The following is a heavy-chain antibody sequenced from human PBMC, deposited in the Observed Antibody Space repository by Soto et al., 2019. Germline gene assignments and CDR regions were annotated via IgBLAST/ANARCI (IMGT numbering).Heavy chain of an antibody. CDR1: GDSVTSGNYY. V-gene: IGHV2-26*01. CDR3: AGIPGVSRQWLVSGVGLPDY. Sequence: ETLSLTCTVSGDSVTSGNYYWSWIRQPPGKALEWLAHIFSNDEKSYSTSLKSRLTISKDTSKSQVVLTMTNMDPVDTATYYWAGIPGVSRQWLVSGVGLPDYWGEGTLATVSS. CDR2: IFSNDEK. J-gene: IGHJ4*02. D-gene: IGHD6-19*01.